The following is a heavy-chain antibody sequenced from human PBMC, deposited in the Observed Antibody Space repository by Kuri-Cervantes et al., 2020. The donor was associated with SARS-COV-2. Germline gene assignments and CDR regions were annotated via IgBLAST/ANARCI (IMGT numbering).Heavy chain of an antibody. J-gene: IGHJ6*02. CDR3: AGGAYYDFGCRYFCCGMDV. CDR2: ISAYNGNT. CDR1: GGTFSSYA. Sequence: ASVKVSCKASGGTFSSYAISWVRQAPGQGLEWMGWISAYNGNTNYAQKLQGRVTMTTDTSTSTAYMELRSLRSDDTAVYYCAGGAYYDFGCRYFCCGMDVWGQGTTVTVSS. D-gene: IGHD3-3*01. V-gene: IGHV1-18*01.